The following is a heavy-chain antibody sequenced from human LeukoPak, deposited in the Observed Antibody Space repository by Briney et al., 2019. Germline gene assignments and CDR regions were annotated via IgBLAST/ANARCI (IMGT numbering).Heavy chain of an antibody. Sequence: SETLSLTCAVYGGSFSGYYWSWIRQPPGKGLEWIGEINHSGSTNYNPSLKSRVTISVDTSKNQFSLKLSSVTAADTAVYYCAKTRGGVVATTSDYWGQGTLVTVSS. J-gene: IGHJ4*02. V-gene: IGHV4-34*01. CDR3: AKTRGGVVATTSDY. CDR1: GGSFSGYY. CDR2: INHSGST. D-gene: IGHD5-12*01.